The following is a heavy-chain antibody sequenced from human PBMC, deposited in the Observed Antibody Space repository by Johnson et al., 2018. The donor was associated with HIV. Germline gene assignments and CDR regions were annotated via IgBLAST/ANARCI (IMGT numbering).Heavy chain of an antibody. CDR3: ARGGLRRDGYNSGADAFDI. CDR2: ISWNSGSI. J-gene: IGHJ3*02. CDR1: GFTFDDYA. D-gene: IGHD5-24*01. V-gene: IGHV3-9*01. Sequence: VQLVESGGGLVQPGRSLRLSCAASGFTFDDYAMHWVRQAPGKGLEWVSGISWNSGSIGYEASVKGRFTISRDNAKNSLYLQMNSLRAEDTALYYCARGGLRRDGYNSGADAFDIWGQGTMVTVSS.